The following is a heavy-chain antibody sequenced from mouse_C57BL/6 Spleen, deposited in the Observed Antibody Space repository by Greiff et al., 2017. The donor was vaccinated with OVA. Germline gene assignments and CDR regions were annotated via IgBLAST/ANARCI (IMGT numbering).Heavy chain of an antibody. Sequence: VQGVESGAELARPGASVKMSCKASGYTFTSYTMHWVKQRPGQGLEWIGYINPSSGYTKYNQKFKDKATLTADKSSSTAYMQLSSLTSEDSAVYYCARSSYGYAMDYWGQGTSVTVSS. CDR2: INPSSGYT. CDR3: ARSSYGYAMDY. CDR1: GYTFTSYT. J-gene: IGHJ4*01. D-gene: IGHD2-12*01. V-gene: IGHV1-4*01.